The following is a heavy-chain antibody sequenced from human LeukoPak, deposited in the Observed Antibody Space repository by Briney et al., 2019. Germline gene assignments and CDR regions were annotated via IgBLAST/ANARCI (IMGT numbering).Heavy chain of an antibody. CDR2: IRSSGTTI. J-gene: IGHJ4*02. V-gene: IGHV3-11*01. CDR3: ARNRGYGGYDSDY. CDR1: GFSFSDYY. Sequence: PGGSLRLFCAASGFSFSDYYMSWIRQAPGKGLEWVQYIRSSGTTIYYADSVKGRFTISRDNAKNSLYLQMNSLRAEDTAVYYCARNRGYGGYDSDYWGQGTLVTVSS. D-gene: IGHD5-12*01.